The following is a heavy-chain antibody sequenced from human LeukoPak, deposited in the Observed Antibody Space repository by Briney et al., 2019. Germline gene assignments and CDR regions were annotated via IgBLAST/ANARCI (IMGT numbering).Heavy chain of an antibody. CDR1: GFTFDDYG. CDR3: ARVWLLFSYYYYYYMDV. D-gene: IGHD5-12*01. Sequence: PGGSLRLSCAASGFTFDDYGMSWVRQAPGKGLEWVSGINWNGGSTGYADSVKGRFTISRDNAKNSLYLQMNSLRAEDTAVYYCARVWLLFSYYYYYYMDVWGKGTTVTISS. V-gene: IGHV3-20*04. CDR2: INWNGGST. J-gene: IGHJ6*03.